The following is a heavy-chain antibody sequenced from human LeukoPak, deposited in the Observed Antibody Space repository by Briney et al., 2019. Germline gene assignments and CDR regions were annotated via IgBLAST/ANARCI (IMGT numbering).Heavy chain of an antibody. CDR2: INPNSGGT. J-gene: IGHJ6*02. CDR1: GYTFTGYY. V-gene: IGHV1-2*02. Sequence: GASVKVSCKASGYTFTGYYMHWVRQAPGQGLEWMGWINPNSGGTNYAQKFQGRVTMTRDTSISTAYMELSRLRSDDTAVYYCARDPGTGDPPPYYYYYYGMDVWGQGTMVTVSS. CDR3: ARDPGTGDPPPYYYYYYGMDV. D-gene: IGHD7-27*01.